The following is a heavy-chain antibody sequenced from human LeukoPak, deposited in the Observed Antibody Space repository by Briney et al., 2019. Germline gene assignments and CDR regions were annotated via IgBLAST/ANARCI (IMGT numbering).Heavy chain of an antibody. V-gene: IGHV3-7*03. J-gene: IGHJ5*02. D-gene: IGHD6-19*01. CDR2: IKQDGSEK. CDR1: GFTFSSYW. CDR3: ARGDSSGWYGWFDP. Sequence: GGSLRLSCAASGFTFSSYWMSWVRQAPGKGLEWVANIKQDGSEKYYVDSVKGRFTISRDNAKNSLYLQMNSLRAEDTAAYYCARGDSSGWYGWFDPWGQGTLVTVSS.